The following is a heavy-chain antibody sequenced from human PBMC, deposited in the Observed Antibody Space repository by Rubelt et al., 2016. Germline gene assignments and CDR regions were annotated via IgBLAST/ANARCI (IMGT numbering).Heavy chain of an antibody. CDR1: GDSISSSNYY. CDR2: IYYSGST. Sequence: QVQLQESGPGLVKPSQTLSLTCTVSGDSISSSNYYWGWIRQPPGKGLEWIANIYYSGSTYYNPSLNCRVTISVDTAKNRFSLRLSSVTAADTAVYYCARHARVRQWLAANWFDPWGQGTLVTVSS. CDR3: ARHARVRQWLAANWFDP. J-gene: IGHJ5*02. D-gene: IGHD6-19*01. V-gene: IGHV4-39*01.